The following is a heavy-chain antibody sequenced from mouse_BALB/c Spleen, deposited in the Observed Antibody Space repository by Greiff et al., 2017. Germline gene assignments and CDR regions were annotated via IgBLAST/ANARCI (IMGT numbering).Heavy chain of an antibody. Sequence: SGPELVKPGASVKIYCKASGYTFTDYNMHWVKQSHGKSLEWIGYIYPYNGGTGYNQKFKSKATLTVDNSSSTAYMELRSLTSEDSAVYYCARRRGVVATNFDYWGQGTTLTVSS. V-gene: IGHV1S29*02. CDR1: GYTFTDYN. D-gene: IGHD1-1*01. J-gene: IGHJ2*01. CDR2: IYPYNGGT. CDR3: ARRRGVVATNFDY.